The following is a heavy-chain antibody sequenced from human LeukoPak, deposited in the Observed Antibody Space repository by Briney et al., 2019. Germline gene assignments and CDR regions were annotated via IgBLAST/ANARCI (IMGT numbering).Heavy chain of an antibody. CDR3: ARALPYYYDSSGYLYYYYGMDV. D-gene: IGHD3-22*01. J-gene: IGHJ6*02. Sequence: ASVKVSCKASGYTFTSYYMHWVRQAPGQGLEWMGIINPSGGSTSYAQKFQGRVTMIRDTSTSTVYMELSSLRSEDTAVYYCARALPYYYDSSGYLYYYYGMDVWGQGTTVTVSS. CDR2: INPSGGST. V-gene: IGHV1-46*01. CDR1: GYTFTSYY.